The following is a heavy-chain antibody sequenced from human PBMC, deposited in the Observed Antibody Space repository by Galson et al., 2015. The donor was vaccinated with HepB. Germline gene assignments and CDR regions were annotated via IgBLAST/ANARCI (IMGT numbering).Heavy chain of an antibody. J-gene: IGHJ3*02. D-gene: IGHD2-2*01. Sequence: SLRLSCAASGFTFSSYAMSWVRQAPGKGLEWVSAISGSGGSTYYADSVKGRFTISRDNSKNTLYLQMNSLRAEDTAVYYCATCLLWVPAAWTGAFDIWGQGTMVTVSP. CDR1: GFTFSSYA. CDR2: ISGSGGST. CDR3: ATCLLWVPAAWTGAFDI. V-gene: IGHV3-23*01.